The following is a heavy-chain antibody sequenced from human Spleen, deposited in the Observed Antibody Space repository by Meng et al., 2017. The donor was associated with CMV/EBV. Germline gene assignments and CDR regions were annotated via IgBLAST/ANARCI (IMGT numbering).Heavy chain of an antibody. V-gene: IGHV3-48*04. D-gene: IGHD2-15*01. CDR2: ISSGSSTI. CDR1: GLTFNTDS. Sequence: GESLKISCAVSGLTFNTDSMNWVRQAPGKGLEWVSYISSGSSTINYADSVRGRFTISRDNAKNSVYLQMNSLRVEDTAVYYCAVALGGMDVWGQGTTVTVSS. J-gene: IGHJ6*02. CDR3: AVALGGMDV.